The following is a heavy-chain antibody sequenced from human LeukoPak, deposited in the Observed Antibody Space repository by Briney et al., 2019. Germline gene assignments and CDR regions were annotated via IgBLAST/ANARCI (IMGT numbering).Heavy chain of an antibody. D-gene: IGHD2-2*01. CDR1: GFTFSSYA. CDR2: ISGSGGST. CDR3: AKDRPSIVVVPAATPVDY. J-gene: IGHJ4*02. V-gene: IGHV3-23*01. Sequence: GGSLRLSCAASGFTFSSYAMSWVRQAPGKGLEWVSAISGSGGSTYYADSVKGRFTISRDNSENTLYLQMNSLRAEDTAVYYCAKDRPSIVVVPAATPVDYWGQGTLVTVSS.